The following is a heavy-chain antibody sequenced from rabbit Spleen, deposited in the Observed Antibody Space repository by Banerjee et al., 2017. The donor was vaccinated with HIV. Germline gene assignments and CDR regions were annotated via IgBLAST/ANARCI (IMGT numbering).Heavy chain of an antibody. Sequence: EESGGDLVKPAGTLTLTCTVSGFSFSRDWVWWVRQAPEKGLEWIALISAGSGNTYYTTWAKGRFTISKTSSTTVTLQMTSLTAADTATYFCANYGGNSGYNLWGPGTLVTVS. J-gene: IGHJ4*01. CDR2: ISAGSGNT. CDR1: GFSFSRDW. D-gene: IGHD1-1*01. CDR3: ANYGGNSGYNL. V-gene: IGHV1S45*01.